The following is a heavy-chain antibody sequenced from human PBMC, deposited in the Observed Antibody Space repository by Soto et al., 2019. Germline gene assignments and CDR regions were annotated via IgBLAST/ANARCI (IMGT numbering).Heavy chain of an antibody. CDR2: INHSGST. J-gene: IGHJ5*02. Sequence: SETLSLTCAVYGGSFSGYYWSWIRQAPGKGLEWIGEINHSGSTNYNPSLKSRVTISVDTSKNQFSLKLSSVTAADTAVYYCARVRESRFGAAAGTSWFDPWGQGTLVTVSS. V-gene: IGHV4-34*01. CDR1: GGSFSGYY. D-gene: IGHD6-13*01. CDR3: ARVRESRFGAAAGTSWFDP.